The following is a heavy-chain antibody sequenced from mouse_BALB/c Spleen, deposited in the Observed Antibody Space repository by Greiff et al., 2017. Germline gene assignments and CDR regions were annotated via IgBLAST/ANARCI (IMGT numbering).Heavy chain of an antibody. Sequence: VQLQQSGPELMKPGASVKISCKASGYSFTSYYMHWVQQSHGKSLEWIGYIDPFNGGTSYNQKFKGKATLTVDKSSSTAYMHLSSLTSEDSAVYYCANDGYYSFDYWGQGTTLTVSS. CDR1: GYSFTSYY. CDR3: ANDGYYSFDY. D-gene: IGHD2-3*01. J-gene: IGHJ2*01. CDR2: IDPFNGGT. V-gene: IGHV1S135*01.